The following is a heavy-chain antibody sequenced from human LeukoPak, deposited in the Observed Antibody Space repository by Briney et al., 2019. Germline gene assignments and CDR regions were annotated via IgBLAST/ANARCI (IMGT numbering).Heavy chain of an antibody. CDR1: GGSFSGYY. J-gene: IGHJ4*02. V-gene: IGHV4-34*01. D-gene: IGHD2-2*01. CDR3: ARGGRNIVVVPAANRDADFDY. CDR2: INHSGST. Sequence: PSETLSLTCAVYGGSFSGYYWSWIRQPPGKGLEWIGEINHSGSTNYNPSLKSRVTVSVDKSKNQFSLKLSSVTAADTAVYYCARGGRNIVVVPAANRDADFDYWGQGTLVTVSS.